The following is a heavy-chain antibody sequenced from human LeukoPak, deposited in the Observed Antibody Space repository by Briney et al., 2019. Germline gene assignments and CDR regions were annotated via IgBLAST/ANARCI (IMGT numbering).Heavy chain of an antibody. CDR2: INPDGGGT. CDR1: GYTFSDLY. J-gene: IGHJ3*02. Sequence: ASVKVSCKASGYTFSDLYIHWVRQAPGQGLEWMGWINPDGGGTEFEQKFQDRVTVTRDTFTSTAFLEISRLTFDDTAVYYCARPPTREAEGFDIWGQGTMVIVSS. V-gene: IGHV1-2*02. D-gene: IGHD1-26*01. CDR3: ARPPTREAEGFDI.